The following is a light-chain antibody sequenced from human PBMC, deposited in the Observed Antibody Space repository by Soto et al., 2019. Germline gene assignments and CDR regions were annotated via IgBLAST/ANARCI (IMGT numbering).Light chain of an antibody. CDR3: QQSYNTPRT. J-gene: IGKJ1*01. CDR1: QPISEY. V-gene: IGKV1-39*01. CDR2: TSS. Sequence: DIQMTQSPSSLSASVGDRFTITFLTSQPISEYLNWYQQKPGKAPSLLIYTSSNLQTGVPSRFSGSGSGTHFTLTINSLQPEDFATYYCQQSYNTPRTFGQGTKVDIK.